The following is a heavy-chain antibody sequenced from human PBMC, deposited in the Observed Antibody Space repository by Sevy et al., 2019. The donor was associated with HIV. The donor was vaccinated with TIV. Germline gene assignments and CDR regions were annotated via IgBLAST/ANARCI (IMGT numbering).Heavy chain of an antibody. CDR2: IYYSGNT. V-gene: IGHV4-59*01. Sequence: SETLSLTCTVSGGSISSYFWSWIRQPPGKGLEWIGYIYYSGNTNYNPSLRSRVTISVDTSKNQFSLKLRSVTAADTAVYYCARDFKGGDGYRSNGMDVWGQGTTVTVSS. D-gene: IGHD5-18*01. J-gene: IGHJ6*02. CDR3: ARDFKGGDGYRSNGMDV. CDR1: GGSISSYF.